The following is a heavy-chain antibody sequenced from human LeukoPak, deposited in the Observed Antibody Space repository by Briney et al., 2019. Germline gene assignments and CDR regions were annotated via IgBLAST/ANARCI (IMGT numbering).Heavy chain of an antibody. CDR2: IYYSGST. CDR1: GFTFSSYA. J-gene: IGHJ5*02. CDR3: ARMQGGDSSGYYANNWFDP. V-gene: IGHV4-59*08. D-gene: IGHD3-22*01. Sequence: GSLRLSCAASGFTFSSYAMSWVRQAPGKGLEWIGYIYYSGSTNYNPSLKSRVTISVDTSKNQFSLKLSSVTAADTAVYYCARMQGGDSSGYYANNWFDPWGQGTLDTVSS.